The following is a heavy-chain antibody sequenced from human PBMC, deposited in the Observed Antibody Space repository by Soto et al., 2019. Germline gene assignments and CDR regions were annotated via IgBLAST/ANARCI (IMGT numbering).Heavy chain of an antibody. J-gene: IGHJ4*02. CDR3: ARVGSPGYCSGGYCPPPDY. CDR1: GFTFSTST. V-gene: IGHV3-21*01. CDR2: ISSSSTYT. Sequence: GGSLRLSCAASGFTFSTSTMNWVRQAPGQGLEWVSSISSSSTYTYYAASVKGRFTISRDNAKNSLYPQMNSLRAEDTAVYYCARVGSPGYCSGGYCPPPDYWGQGTLVTVSS. D-gene: IGHD2-15*01.